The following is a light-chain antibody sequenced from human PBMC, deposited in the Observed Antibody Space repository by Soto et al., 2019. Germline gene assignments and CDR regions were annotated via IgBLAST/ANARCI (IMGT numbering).Light chain of an antibody. V-gene: IGKV1-12*01. Sequence: DIQMTQSPSSVSASVEDRVTITCRASQAVSTWLAWYQQKPGKAPNLLIYTASSLQSGVPSRFSGSGSGTDFTLTINGLQPEDFATYYCQQAASFPITFGQGTRLEIK. J-gene: IGKJ5*01. CDR2: TAS. CDR3: QQAASFPIT. CDR1: QAVSTW.